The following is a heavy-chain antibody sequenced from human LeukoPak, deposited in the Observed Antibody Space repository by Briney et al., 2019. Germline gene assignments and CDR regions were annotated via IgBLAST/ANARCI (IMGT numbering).Heavy chain of an antibody. D-gene: IGHD5-18*01. Sequence: GGSLRLSCAASGFTFSSYGMHWVRQAPGKGLEWVAVISYDGSNKYYADSVKGRFTISRDNSKNTLYLQMNSLRAEDTAVYYCAKDGRTSGYSYGTSWGQGTLVTVSS. J-gene: IGHJ4*02. V-gene: IGHV3-30*18. CDR3: AKDGRTSGYSYGTS. CDR2: ISYDGSNK. CDR1: GFTFSSYG.